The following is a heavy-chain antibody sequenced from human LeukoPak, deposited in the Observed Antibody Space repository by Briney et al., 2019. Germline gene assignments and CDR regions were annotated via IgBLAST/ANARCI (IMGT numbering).Heavy chain of an antibody. Sequence: GGSLRLSCAASGFTFSSYWMSWVRQAPGKGLEWVSVIYSGGSTYYADSVKGRFTISRDNSKNTLYLQMNSLRPEDTAVYYCAGPSNSSPFDYWGQGTLVTVSS. V-gene: IGHV3-66*01. CDR1: GFTFSSYW. D-gene: IGHD6-13*01. J-gene: IGHJ4*02. CDR3: AGPSNSSPFDY. CDR2: IYSGGST.